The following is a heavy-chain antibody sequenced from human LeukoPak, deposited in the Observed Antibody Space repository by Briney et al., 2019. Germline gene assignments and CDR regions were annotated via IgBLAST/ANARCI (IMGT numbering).Heavy chain of an antibody. J-gene: IGHJ4*02. Sequence: PGGSLRLSCAASGFTFSDYNMNWVRRAPGKGLEWVSYISVGSTTKYYADSVKGRFTISRDNSKNTLYLQMGSLRAEDMAVYYCARALLGGYSYDYWGQGTLVTVSS. V-gene: IGHV3-48*01. D-gene: IGHD5-18*01. CDR2: ISVGSTTK. CDR3: ARALLGGYSYDY. CDR1: GFTFSDYN.